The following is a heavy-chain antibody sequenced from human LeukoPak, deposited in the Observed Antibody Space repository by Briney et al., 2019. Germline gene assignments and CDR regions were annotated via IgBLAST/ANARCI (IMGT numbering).Heavy chain of an antibody. D-gene: IGHD5-24*01. V-gene: IGHV5-51*01. CDR1: GYSFTNYW. CDR3: ARQDGRALYYFDY. Sequence: PGESLKISCKASGYSFTNYWIAWVRQMPGKGLEWMGIIYPADSDTRYSPSFQGQVTISADKSTSTAYLQWSSLKASDTAMYYCARQDGRALYYFDYWGQGTLVTVSS. J-gene: IGHJ4*02. CDR2: IYPADSDT.